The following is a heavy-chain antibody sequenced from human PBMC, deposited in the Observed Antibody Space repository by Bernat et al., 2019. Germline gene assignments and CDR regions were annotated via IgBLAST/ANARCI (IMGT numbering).Heavy chain of an antibody. CDR1: GFTFSNAW. J-gene: IGHJ6*02. CDR3: GYGSSWDHYYYYVMDV. CDR2: IKSKTDGGTT. Sequence: EVQLVESGGGLVKPGGSLRLSCAASGFTFSNAWMNWVRQAPGKGLEWVGRIKSKTDGGTTDYAAPVKGRFTISRDDSKNTLYLQMNSLKTEDTAVYYCGYGSSWDHYYYYVMDVWGQGTTVTVSS. D-gene: IGHD3-10*01. V-gene: IGHV3-15*07.